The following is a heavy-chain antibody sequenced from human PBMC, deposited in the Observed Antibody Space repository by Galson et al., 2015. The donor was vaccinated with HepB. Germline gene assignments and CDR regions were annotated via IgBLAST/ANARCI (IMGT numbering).Heavy chain of an antibody. CDR3: ARGRPHLRLRDAFDV. CDR1: SDSISSYS. D-gene: IGHD4-17*01. CDR2: IYYSGNT. J-gene: IGHJ3*01. V-gene: IGHV4-59*01. Sequence: ETLSLTCTVSSDSISSYSWSWIRQPPGKGLEWIGYIYYSGNTNYNTSLKRRVTISVDTSNHQFSLRLNSVTAAATAVYYCARGRPHLRLRDAFDVWGQGTMVAVSS.